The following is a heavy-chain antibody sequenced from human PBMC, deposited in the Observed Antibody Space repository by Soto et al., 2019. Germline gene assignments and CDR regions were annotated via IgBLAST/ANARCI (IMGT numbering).Heavy chain of an antibody. CDR3: SKIMVGATLRSDHDS. J-gene: IGHJ4*02. Sequence: SEALSLMSPVSGGSINNGNYVRGCIREAPGKGLERIVSMYYSGASYYNPFLKSRVTISADASKNQFSLKLRSVTAAVAAVDFCSKIMVGATLRSDHDSWGQGSLVTVS. V-gene: IGHV4-39*01. D-gene: IGHD3-10*01. CDR1: GGSINNGNYV. CDR2: MYYSGAS.